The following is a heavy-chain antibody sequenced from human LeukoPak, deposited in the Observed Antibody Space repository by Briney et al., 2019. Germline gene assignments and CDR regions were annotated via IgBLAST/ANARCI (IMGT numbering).Heavy chain of an antibody. Sequence: SETLSLTCAVYGGSFSGYYCSWIRQPPGKGLEWIGEINHSGSTNYNPSLKSRVTISVDTSKNQFSLKLSSVTAADTAVYYCARDVRSRWLVPRGFDYWGQGTLVTVSS. V-gene: IGHV4-34*01. D-gene: IGHD6-19*01. CDR2: INHSGST. J-gene: IGHJ4*02. CDR3: ARDVRSRWLVPRGFDY. CDR1: GGSFSGYY.